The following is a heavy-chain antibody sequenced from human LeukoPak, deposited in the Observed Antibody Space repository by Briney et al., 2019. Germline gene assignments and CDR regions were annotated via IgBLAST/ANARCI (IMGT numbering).Heavy chain of an antibody. CDR1: GSSFTSYW. D-gene: IGHD1-1*01. J-gene: IGHJ4*02. CDR2: IYPADSDT. Sequence: GESLKISCGGSGSSFTSYWIAWVRQLPEKGLEWMGVIYPADSDTRYSPSFQGQVTISADKSINTAYLQWSSLKASDTAMYYCTRATTGTYDYWGQGTLVTVSS. V-gene: IGHV5-51*01. CDR3: TRATTGTYDY.